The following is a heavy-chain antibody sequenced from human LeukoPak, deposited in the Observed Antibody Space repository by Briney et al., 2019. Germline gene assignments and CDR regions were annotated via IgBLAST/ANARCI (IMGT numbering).Heavy chain of an antibody. CDR1: GFTFDDYA. D-gene: IGHD6-19*01. CDR3: VRRSGIGWYYFDY. CDR2: ISWNSGSI. V-gene: IGHV3-9*03. Sequence: PGRSLRLSCSASGFTFDDYAMHWVRQAPGKGLEWVSGISWNSGSIVYADSVKGRFSISRDNAKSALYLQMNSLRAEDMAFYYRVRRSGIGWYYFDYWGQGTLVTVSS. J-gene: IGHJ4*02.